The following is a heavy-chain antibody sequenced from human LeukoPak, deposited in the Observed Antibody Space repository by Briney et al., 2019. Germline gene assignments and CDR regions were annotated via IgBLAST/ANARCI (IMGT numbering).Heavy chain of an antibody. CDR3: ARAGYSGSTVLDY. Sequence: GSSVKVSCKASGGTFSSYAISWVRQAPGRGLEWMGGIIPIFGTANYAQKFQGRVTITADESTSTAYMELSSLRSEDTAVYYCARAGYSGSTVLDYWGQGTLITVSS. J-gene: IGHJ4*02. CDR2: IIPIFGTA. V-gene: IGHV1-69*01. CDR1: GGTFSSYA. D-gene: IGHD1-26*01.